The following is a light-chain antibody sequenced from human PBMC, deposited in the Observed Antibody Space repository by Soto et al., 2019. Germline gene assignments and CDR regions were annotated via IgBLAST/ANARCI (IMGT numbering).Light chain of an antibody. CDR3: AAWDDSLNGPV. CDR2: TTN. CDR1: SSNIGSNT. V-gene: IGLV1-44*01. J-gene: IGLJ3*02. Sequence: QSVLTQPTSASGTPGQRVTISCSGSSSNIGSNTVNWYQHLPGAAPKLLIYTTNQRPSGVPDRFSGSKSGTSASLAISGLQSEDEADYHCAAWDDSLNGPVFGGGTKLTVL.